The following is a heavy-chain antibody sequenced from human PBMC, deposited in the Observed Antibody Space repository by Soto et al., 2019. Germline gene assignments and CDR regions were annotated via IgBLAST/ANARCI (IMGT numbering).Heavy chain of an antibody. D-gene: IGHD6-13*01. CDR1: GGSISRGGYY. V-gene: IGHV4-31*03. J-gene: IGHJ4*02. CDR3: ARLPSWAAALDY. Sequence: SETLSLTCTVSGGSISRGGYYWSWIRQHPGKGLEWIGYIYYSGSTYYNPSLKSRVTISVDTSKNQFSLKLSSVTAADTAVYYCARLPSWAAALDYWGQGTLVTVSS. CDR2: IYYSGST.